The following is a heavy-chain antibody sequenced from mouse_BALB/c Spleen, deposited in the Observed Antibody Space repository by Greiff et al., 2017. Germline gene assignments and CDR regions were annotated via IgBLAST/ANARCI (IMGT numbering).Heavy chain of an antibody. D-gene: IGHD2-14*01. V-gene: IGHV2-2*02. CDR3: ARYRYGSYWYFDV. J-gene: IGHJ1*01. CDR2: IWSGGST. Sequence: QVQLQQSGPGLVQPSQSLSITCTVSGFSLTSYGVHWVRQSPGKGLEWLGVIWSGGSTDYNAAFISRLSISKDNSKSQVFFKMNSLQANDTAIYYCARYRYGSYWYFDVWGAGTTVTVSS. CDR1: GFSLTSYG.